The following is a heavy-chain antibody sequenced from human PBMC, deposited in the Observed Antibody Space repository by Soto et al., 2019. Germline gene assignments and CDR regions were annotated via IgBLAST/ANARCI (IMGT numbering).Heavy chain of an antibody. V-gene: IGHV1-69*02. CDR2: IIPILGIA. CDR3: AGDAAGYSSGWYVKFDY. D-gene: IGHD6-19*01. J-gene: IGHJ4*02. Sequence: SVKVSCKASGGTFSSYTISWVRQAPGQGLEWMGRIIPILGIANYAQKFQGRVTITADKSTSTAYMELSSLRSEDTAVYYCAGDAAGYSSGWYVKFDYWGQGTLVTVSS. CDR1: GGTFSSYT.